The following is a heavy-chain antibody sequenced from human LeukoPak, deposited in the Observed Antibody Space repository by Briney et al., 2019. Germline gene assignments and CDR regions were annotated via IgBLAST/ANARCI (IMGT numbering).Heavy chain of an antibody. D-gene: IGHD4-11*01. CDR2: IYYGGKT. CDR3: AARRTTPEIDY. CDR1: GSSITSNLYY. Sequence: PSETLSLTCIVSGSSITSNLYYWVWVRQPPGKGLEWIGAIYYGGKTCYNPSLKSRVSISIDTSKNQFSLKLTSVTAPDTATYFCAARRTTPEIDYWGQGTLVAVSS. J-gene: IGHJ4*02. V-gene: IGHV4-39*01.